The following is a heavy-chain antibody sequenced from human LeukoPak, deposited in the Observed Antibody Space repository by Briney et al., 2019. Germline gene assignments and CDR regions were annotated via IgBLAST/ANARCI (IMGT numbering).Heavy chain of an antibody. CDR3: ARVLPVASRDY. J-gene: IGHJ4*02. D-gene: IGHD2-2*01. Sequence: PGGSLRLSCAAPGFTFSTYRMSWVRQAPGKGLEWVANIKQDGSDKFYVDSVKGRFTISRDNAKNSMYLQMSSLRAEDTAIYYCARVLPVASRDYWGQGTLVTVSS. CDR2: IKQDGSDK. CDR1: GFTFSTYR. V-gene: IGHV3-7*01.